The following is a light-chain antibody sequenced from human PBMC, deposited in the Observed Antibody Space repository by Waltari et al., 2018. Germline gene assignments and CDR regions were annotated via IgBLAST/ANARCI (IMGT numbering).Light chain of an antibody. CDR1: SSDIWL. Sequence: QSALTHPASVSRSPGQSVTIPCTGTSSDIWLFSWSQQHPGKAPKRIIYEDNKRPSGVSDRFSGSKSGNTASLTISGLQAEDEADYHCCSYAGPWVFGGGTKLTVL. J-gene: IGLJ3*02. CDR3: CSYAGPWV. V-gene: IGLV2-23*01. CDR2: EDN.